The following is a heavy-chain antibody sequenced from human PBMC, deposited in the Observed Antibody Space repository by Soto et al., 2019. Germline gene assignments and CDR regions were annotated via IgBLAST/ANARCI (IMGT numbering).Heavy chain of an antibody. V-gene: IGHV4-59*08. CDR3: ARHVPSSSADYYYYYYMDV. Sequence: SETLSLTCTVSGGSISSYYWSWIRQPPGKGLEWIGYIYYSGSTNYNPSLKSRVTISVETSKNQFSLKLGSVTAADTAVYYCARHVPSSSADYYYYYYMDVWGKGTTVTVSS. CDR1: GGSISSYY. J-gene: IGHJ6*03. D-gene: IGHD6-6*01. CDR2: IYYSGST.